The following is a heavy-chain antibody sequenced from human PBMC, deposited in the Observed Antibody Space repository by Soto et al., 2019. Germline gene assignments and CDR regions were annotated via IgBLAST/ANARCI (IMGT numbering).Heavy chain of an antibody. J-gene: IGHJ4*02. CDR1: GFSFSSYS. D-gene: IGHD4-4*01. Sequence: EVQLAESGGGLLQPGGSLRLSCAASGFSFSSYSMNWVRQAPGKGLEWVSYINSSGSTIYYADSVRSRFIISRDTARQSLYRPINSLRDEVTAVYYCARAGYRGFDYWGQGNGVSCSS. V-gene: IGHV3-48*02. CDR2: INSSGSTI. CDR3: ARAGYRGFDY.